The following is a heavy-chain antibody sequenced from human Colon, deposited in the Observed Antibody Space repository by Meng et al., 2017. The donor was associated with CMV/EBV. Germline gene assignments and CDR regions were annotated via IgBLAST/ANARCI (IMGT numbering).Heavy chain of an antibody. CDR3: AKDRTPAELFDSSGYCYDS. CDR2: ISWDGNSA. J-gene: IGHJ5*01. D-gene: IGHD3-22*01. Sequence: GESLKISCVGSGFTFSDYTIHWVRQLLGKGLEWVSLISWDGNSAYYLDAVKGRFTVSRDNSENSVYLQMDSLTAEDTAFYYCAKDRTPAELFDSSGYCYDSWGQGTLVTVSS. V-gene: IGHV3-43*01. CDR1: GFTFSDYT.